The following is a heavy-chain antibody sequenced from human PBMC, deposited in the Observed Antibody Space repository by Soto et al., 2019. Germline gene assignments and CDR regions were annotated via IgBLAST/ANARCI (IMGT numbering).Heavy chain of an antibody. CDR3: ARDDKDEYGADRGGFGC. J-gene: IGHJ4*02. Sequence: QVHLVGSGGGVVQPGTSLRLSCAASGFSFSIFGMHWVRQAPGKGLEWVAGIWYDGSNKYYADSVKGRFSISRDNSKNTLYLQMNSLRAEDTAVYYCARDDKDEYGADRGGFGCWGQGTLVTVSS. V-gene: IGHV3-33*01. D-gene: IGHD2-8*01. CDR1: GFSFSIFG. CDR2: IWYDGSNK.